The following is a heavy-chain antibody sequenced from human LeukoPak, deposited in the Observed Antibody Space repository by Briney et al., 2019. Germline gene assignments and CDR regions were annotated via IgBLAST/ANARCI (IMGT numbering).Heavy chain of an antibody. J-gene: IGHJ1*01. D-gene: IGHD4/OR15-4a*01. CDR3: ARDRRAGRAAEYFQH. Sequence: QPGRSLRLSCAASGFTFSSYAMHWVRQAPGKGLEWVAVISYDGSNKYYADSVKGRFTISRDNSKNTLYLQMNSLRAEDTAVYYCARDRRAGRAAEYFQHWGQGTLVTVSS. V-gene: IGHV3-30-3*01. CDR2: ISYDGSNK. CDR1: GFTFSSYA.